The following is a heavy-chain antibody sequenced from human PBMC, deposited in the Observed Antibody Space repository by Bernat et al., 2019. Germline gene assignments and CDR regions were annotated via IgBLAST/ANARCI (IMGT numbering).Heavy chain of an antibody. CDR1: GYTFSGYY. CDR2: INPNSGGT. V-gene: IGHV1-2*06. D-gene: IGHD7-27*01. Sequence: QVQLVQSGAEVKKPGASVKVSCKASGYTFSGYYMHWVRQAPGQGLGWMGRINPNSGGTNYAQSFQGRVTMTRDTSISTAYMELSRLRSDDTAVYYCARGLTGADYLGQGTLVTVSS. CDR3: ARGLTGADY. J-gene: IGHJ4*02.